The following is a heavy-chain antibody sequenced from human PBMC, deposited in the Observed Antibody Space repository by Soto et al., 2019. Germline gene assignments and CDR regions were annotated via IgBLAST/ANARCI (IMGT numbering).Heavy chain of an antibody. V-gene: IGHV4-39*02. CDR2: IYYSGST. CDR3: ARDSGSYLDY. J-gene: IGHJ4*02. CDR1: GGSISSSSYY. D-gene: IGHD1-26*01. Sequence: QLQLQESGPGLVKPSETLSLTCTVSGGSISSSSYYWGWIRQPPGKGLEWIGSIYYSGSTYYNPSLKRRVTISIDTAKNQFSLKLGSVTAADTAVEYCARDSGSYLDYWGQGTLVTVSS.